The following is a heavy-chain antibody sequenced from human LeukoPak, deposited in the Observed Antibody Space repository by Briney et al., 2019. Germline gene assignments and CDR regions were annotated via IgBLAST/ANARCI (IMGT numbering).Heavy chain of an antibody. CDR1: GGTFSSYA. D-gene: IGHD3-22*01. CDR2: IIPIFGTA. J-gene: IGHJ5*02. V-gene: IGHV1-69*13. Sequence: SVKVSCKASGGTFSSYAISWVRQAPGQGLEWMGGIIPIFGTANYAQKFQGRVTTTADESTSTAYMELSSLRSEDTAVYYCARTYYYDSSGYSNWFDPWGQGTLVTVSS. CDR3: ARTYYYDSSGYSNWFDP.